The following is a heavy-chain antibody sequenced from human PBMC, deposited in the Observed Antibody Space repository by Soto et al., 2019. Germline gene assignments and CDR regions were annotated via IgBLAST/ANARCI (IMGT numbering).Heavy chain of an antibody. D-gene: IGHD1-7*01. CDR2: IYRTGST. V-gene: IGHV4-4*02. CDR3: ASPAPGTSVDY. CDR1: GGSFTSNNW. Sequence: QVQLQESGPGLVKPSGTLSLTCAVSGGSFTSNNWWTWVRQPPGQGLEWIGEIYRTGSTNYNPSLNSRVTISLDTSENQFSLKVTSLTAADTAVYYFASPAPGTSVDYWGQGTLVTVSS. J-gene: IGHJ4*02.